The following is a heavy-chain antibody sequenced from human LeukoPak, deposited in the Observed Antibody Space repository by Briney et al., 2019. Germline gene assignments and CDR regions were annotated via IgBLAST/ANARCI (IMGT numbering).Heavy chain of an antibody. CDR2: INPNSGGT. J-gene: IGHJ4*02. Sequence: VASVKDSCKASGYTFSNYYVHWVRQAPGQGLEWMGRINPNSGGTNYAQKFQGRVTMNRDTSISTAYMQLSSLRSDDTAVYYCARGLRYGNSSRDYWGQGTLVTVSS. V-gene: IGHV1-2*06. CDR3: ARGLRYGNSSRDY. CDR1: GYTFSNYY. D-gene: IGHD6-6*01.